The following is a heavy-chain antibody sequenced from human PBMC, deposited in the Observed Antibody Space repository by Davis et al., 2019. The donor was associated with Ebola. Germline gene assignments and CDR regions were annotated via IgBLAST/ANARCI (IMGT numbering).Heavy chain of an antibody. D-gene: IGHD5-12*01. CDR2: IYSGGST. V-gene: IGHV3-53*04. CDR1: GFTVSSDY. Sequence: GGSLRLSCVASGFTVSSDYMSWVRQAPGKGLEWVSVIYSGGSTYYADSVKGRFTISRNSSENTVFLQMNSLRPDDTAVYYCARDPPQSGGYVWGQGTLVTVSS. J-gene: IGHJ4*02. CDR3: ARDPPQSGGYV.